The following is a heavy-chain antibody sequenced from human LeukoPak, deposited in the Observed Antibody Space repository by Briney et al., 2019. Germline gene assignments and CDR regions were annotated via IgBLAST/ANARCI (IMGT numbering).Heavy chain of an antibody. D-gene: IGHD3-10*01. Sequence: SDTVTHMCTVWDHCINTNSYYWNWIRQPPGNGVEWVASFHYSGTPYYSPSLNSRISIFLDTSKRQFSLKLRSVTASDTAVYYCTRGDDSYKSGNFCGQGTLVTVSS. CDR3: TRGDDSYKSGNF. CDR2: FHYSGTP. V-gene: IGHV4-39*01. J-gene: IGHJ4*02. CDR1: DHCINTNSYY.